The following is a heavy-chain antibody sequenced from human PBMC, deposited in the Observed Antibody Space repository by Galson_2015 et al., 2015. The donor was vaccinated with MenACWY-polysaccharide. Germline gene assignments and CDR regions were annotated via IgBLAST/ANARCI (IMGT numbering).Heavy chain of an antibody. CDR2: ISASSSAI. J-gene: IGHJ3*02. CDR3: ALYNWNDKGGALDI. D-gene: IGHD1-1*01. Sequence: SLRLSCAASGSAFSGYSLNWVRQTPGKGLEWVSYISASSSAIYYADSVKGRFTISRDNAKKSLYLQMSSLRDEDTAVYYCALYNWNDKGGALDIWGRGTMVTVSS. CDR1: GSAFSGYS. V-gene: IGHV3-48*02.